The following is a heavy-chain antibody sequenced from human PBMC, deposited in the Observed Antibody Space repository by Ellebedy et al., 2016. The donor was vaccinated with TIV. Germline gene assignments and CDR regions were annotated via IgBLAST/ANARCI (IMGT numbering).Heavy chain of an antibody. CDR3: ARAGGSYDPLDY. V-gene: IGHV4-61*02. D-gene: IGHD5-18*01. Sequence: SETLSLXXTVSGGSISSGSYYWSWIRQPAGKGLEWIGRIYTSGSTNYNPSLKSRVTISVDTSKNQFSLKLSSVTAADTAVYYCARAGGSYDPLDYWGQGTLVTVSS. J-gene: IGHJ4*02. CDR2: IYTSGST. CDR1: GGSISSGSYY.